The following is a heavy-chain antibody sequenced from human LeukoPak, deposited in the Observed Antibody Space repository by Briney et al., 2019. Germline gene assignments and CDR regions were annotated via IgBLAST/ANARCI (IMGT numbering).Heavy chain of an antibody. CDR2: IIPIFGTA. Sequence: ASEKVSCKASGGTFSSYAISWVRQAPGQGLEWMGGIIPIFGTANYAQKFQGRVTITADESTSTAYMELSSLRSEDTAVYYCARDQYDSSGYYLDYWGQGTLVTVSS. V-gene: IGHV1-69*13. CDR3: ARDQYDSSGYYLDY. J-gene: IGHJ4*02. D-gene: IGHD3-22*01. CDR1: GGTFSSYA.